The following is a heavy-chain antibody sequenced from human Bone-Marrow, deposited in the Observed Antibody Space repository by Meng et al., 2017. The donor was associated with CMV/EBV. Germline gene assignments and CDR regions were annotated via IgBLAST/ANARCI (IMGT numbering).Heavy chain of an antibody. D-gene: IGHD3-3*01. Sequence: SETLSLTCAVYGGSFSGYYWSWIRQPPGKGLEWIGEINHSGSTNYNPSLKSRVTISVDTSKNQFSLKLSSVTAADTAVYYCARDAPLGKYYDFWSGYSSYYYYYGMDVWGQRTTVTVSS. CDR2: INHSGST. CDR1: GGSFSGYY. CDR3: ARDAPLGKYYDFWSGYSSYYYYYGMDV. J-gene: IGHJ6*02. V-gene: IGHV4-34*01.